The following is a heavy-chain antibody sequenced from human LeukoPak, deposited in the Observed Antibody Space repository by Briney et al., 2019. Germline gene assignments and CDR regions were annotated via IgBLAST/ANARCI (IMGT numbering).Heavy chain of an antibody. J-gene: IGHJ4*02. V-gene: IGHV3-30*02. CDR1: GFTFSSYG. CDR2: IRYDGSNK. Sequence: GGSLRLSCAASGFTFSSYGMHWVRQAPGKGLEWVAFIRYDGSNKYYADSVKGRFTISRDKSKNTLYLQMNSLRAEDTAVYYCAKDRVKPRYDFDYWGQGTLVTVSS. D-gene: IGHD1-14*01. CDR3: AKDRVKPRYDFDY.